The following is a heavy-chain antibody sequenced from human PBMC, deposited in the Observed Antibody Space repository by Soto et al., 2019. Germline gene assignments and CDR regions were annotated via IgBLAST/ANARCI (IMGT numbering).Heavy chain of an antibody. CDR2: IYYSGST. CDR3: AVSPVLTTLDY. Sequence: SSETLSLTCTVSGGSVSSGSYYWSWIRQPPGKGLEWIGYIYYSGSTNYNPSLKSRVTISVDTSKNQFSLKLSSVTAADTAVYYCAVSPVLTTLDYWGQGTLVTVSS. D-gene: IGHD1-1*01. CDR1: GGSVSSGSYY. J-gene: IGHJ4*02. V-gene: IGHV4-61*01.